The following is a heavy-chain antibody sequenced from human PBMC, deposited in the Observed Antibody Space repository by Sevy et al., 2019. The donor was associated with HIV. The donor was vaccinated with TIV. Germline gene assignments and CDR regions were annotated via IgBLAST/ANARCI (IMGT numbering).Heavy chain of an antibody. J-gene: IGHJ4*02. CDR3: ARDNRESNLRYFDWLSNVPYFDY. D-gene: IGHD3-9*01. CDR2: ISSSSSYI. CDR1: GFTFSSYS. V-gene: IGHV3-21*01. Sequence: GESLKISCAASGFTFSSYSMNWVRQAPGKGLEWVSSISSSSSYIYYAASVKGRFTISRDNAKNSLYLQMNSLRAEDTAVYYCARDNRESNLRYFDWLSNVPYFDYWGQGTLVTVSS.